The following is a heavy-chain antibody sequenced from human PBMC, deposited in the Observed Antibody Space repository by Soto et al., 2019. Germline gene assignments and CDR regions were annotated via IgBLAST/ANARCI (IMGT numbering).Heavy chain of an antibody. Sequence: EVQLVESGGGLVKPGGSLRLSCAASGFTFSNAWMSWVRQAPGKGLEWVGRIKSKTDGGTTDYAAPVKGRFTISRDDSKNTLYLQMNSLKTEDTAVYYCTTDLLYYYGSGSYWGRDYWGQGTLVTVSS. J-gene: IGHJ4*02. CDR2: IKSKTDGGTT. CDR1: GFTFSNAW. V-gene: IGHV3-15*01. D-gene: IGHD3-10*01. CDR3: TTDLLYYYGSGSYWGRDY.